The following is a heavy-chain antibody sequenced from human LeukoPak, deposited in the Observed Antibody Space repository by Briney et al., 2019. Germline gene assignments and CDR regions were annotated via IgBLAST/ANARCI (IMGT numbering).Heavy chain of an antibody. D-gene: IGHD2-15*01. CDR2: INSDGSST. CDR1: GFSFSSNW. CDR3: ARDQGVHCSGGSCTAFDI. Sequence: GGSLRLSCAASGFSFSSNWMHWVRQAPGKGLVWVSRINSDGSSTSYADSVKGRFTISRDNAKNSLYLQMNSLRAEDTAVYYCARDQGVHCSGGSCTAFDIWGQGTMVTVSS. J-gene: IGHJ3*02. V-gene: IGHV3-74*01.